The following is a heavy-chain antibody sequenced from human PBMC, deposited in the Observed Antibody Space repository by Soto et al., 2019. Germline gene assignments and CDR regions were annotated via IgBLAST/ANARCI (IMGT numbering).Heavy chain of an antibody. CDR2: ILYDGSNK. CDR3: AKRIYVSSGFDPDYYYGMDV. J-gene: IGHJ6*02. D-gene: IGHD3-22*01. V-gene: IGHV3-30*18. Sequence: GGSLRLSCAASGFTFDTFGMHWVRQAPGKGLEWVALILYDGSNKYYADSVKGRFTISRDNSKNTLFLEMTSLRPEDTAVYYCAKRIYVSSGFDPDYYYGMDVGAQGTRV. CDR1: GFTFDTFG.